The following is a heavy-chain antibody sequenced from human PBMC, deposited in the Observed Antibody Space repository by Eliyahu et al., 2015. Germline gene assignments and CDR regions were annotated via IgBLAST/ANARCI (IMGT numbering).Heavy chain of an antibody. Sequence: QVQLVESGGGVVQPGRSLRLSCAAXGXPXSSYGLHRVRQPXGKGLGWVAVISYDGSNKYYADSVKGRFTISRDNSKNTLYLQMNSLRAEDTAVYYCAKDLRFLEQGTWFDPWGQGTLVTVSS. CDR1: GXPXSSYG. D-gene: IGHD3-3*01. CDR3: AKDLRFLEQGTWFDP. J-gene: IGHJ5*02. CDR2: ISYDGSNK. V-gene: IGHV3-30*18.